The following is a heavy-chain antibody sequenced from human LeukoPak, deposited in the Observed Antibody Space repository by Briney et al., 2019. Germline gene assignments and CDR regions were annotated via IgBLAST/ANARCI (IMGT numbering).Heavy chain of an antibody. Sequence: PSETLSLTCTVSAGSISSSSYYWGWIRQPPGKGLEWIGSIYYSGSTYYNPSLKSRVTISVDTSKNQFSLKLSSVTAADTAVYYCARRQLRQLWQAYYGMDVWGQGTTVTVSS. D-gene: IGHD5-18*01. J-gene: IGHJ6*02. CDR1: AGSISSSSYY. V-gene: IGHV4-39*01. CDR3: ARRQLRQLWQAYYGMDV. CDR2: IYYSGST.